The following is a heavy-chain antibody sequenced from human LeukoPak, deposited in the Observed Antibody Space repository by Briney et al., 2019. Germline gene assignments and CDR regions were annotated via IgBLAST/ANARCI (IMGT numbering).Heavy chain of an antibody. Sequence: GGSLRLSCAGSGFIVSSNYMSWVRQAAGKGLEWVSVIYGSSRTYYADSVKGRFTISRDNSKNTVYLQMDSLRAEDTAVYYCARDRADGYNYGDYFDNWGQGTLVTVSS. D-gene: IGHD5-18*01. V-gene: IGHV3-66*01. J-gene: IGHJ4*02. CDR2: IYGSSRT. CDR1: GFIVSSNY. CDR3: ARDRADGYNYGDYFDN.